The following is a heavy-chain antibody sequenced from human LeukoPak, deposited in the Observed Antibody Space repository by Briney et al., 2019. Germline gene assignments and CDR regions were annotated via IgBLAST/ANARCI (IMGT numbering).Heavy chain of an antibody. V-gene: IGHV4-39*01. Sequence: KPSETLSLTCTVSGVSISSGVYYWGWIRQPPGKGLEWIGSVFYGGSTYHNPSLKSRVTISLDTSKNQFSLKLSSVTAADTAIYYCAGGFDYWGRGTLVTVSS. CDR2: VFYGGST. CDR1: GVSISSGVYY. CDR3: AGGFDY. J-gene: IGHJ4*02.